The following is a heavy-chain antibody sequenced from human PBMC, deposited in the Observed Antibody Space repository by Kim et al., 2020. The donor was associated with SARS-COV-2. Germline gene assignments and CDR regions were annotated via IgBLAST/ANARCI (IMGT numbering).Heavy chain of an antibody. CDR2: ISYDGSNK. D-gene: IGHD3-22*01. CDR3: AKDFPYYYDSSGQGFGIDY. Sequence: GGSLRLSCAASGLTFSSYAMHWVRQAPGKGLEWVAVISYDGSNKYYADSVKGRFTISRDNSKNTLYLQMNSLRAEDTAVYYCAKDFPYYYDSSGQGFGIDYWGQGTLVTVSS. V-gene: IGHV3-30-3*01. CDR1: GLTFSSYA. J-gene: IGHJ4*02.